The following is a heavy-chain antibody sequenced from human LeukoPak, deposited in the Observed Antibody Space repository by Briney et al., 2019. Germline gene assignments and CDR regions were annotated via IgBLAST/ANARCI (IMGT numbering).Heavy chain of an antibody. V-gene: IGHV3-74*01. D-gene: IGHD5-12*01. J-gene: IGHJ3*02. CDR3: AKDFGGYDYGAFDI. CDR2: INSDGSST. CDR1: GFTFSSYW. Sequence: GGSLRLSCAASGFTFSSYWMHWVRQAPGKGLVWVSRINSDGSSTYYADSVKGRFTISRDNSKNTLYLQMNSLRAEDTAVYYCAKDFGGYDYGAFDIWGQGTMVTVSS.